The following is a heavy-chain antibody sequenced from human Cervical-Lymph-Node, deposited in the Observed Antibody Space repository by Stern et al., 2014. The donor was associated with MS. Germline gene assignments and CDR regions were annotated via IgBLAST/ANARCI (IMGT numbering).Heavy chain of an antibody. J-gene: IGHJ4*02. CDR2: LYYSGST. CDR3: ARGVTIFGVVKN. V-gene: IGHV4-30-4*01. Sequence: QVQLQESGPGLVKPSQTLTLTCTVSGGSISSGDYYWSWIRQPPGKGLEWIGYLYYSGSTYYNPSLQSRVTIYVDTSKNQCSLKLSSVTAADTAVYYCARGVTIFGVVKNWGQGTLVTVSS. D-gene: IGHD3-3*01. CDR1: GGSISSGDYY.